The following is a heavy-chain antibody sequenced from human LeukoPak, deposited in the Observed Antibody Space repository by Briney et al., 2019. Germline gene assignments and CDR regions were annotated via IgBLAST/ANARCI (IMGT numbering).Heavy chain of an antibody. CDR2: SNPANGGR. CDR1: EYTFTDFY. Sequence: ASVKVSCKASEYTFTDFYIHWVRQAPGQGLEWMGWSNPANGGRNYAQKFQDRVTMTRDTSTTTADMELRGLRSDDTAVYFCARGPNWSDSQRDPDYWGQGTLVTVSS. D-gene: IGHD1-1*01. V-gene: IGHV1-2*02. J-gene: IGHJ4*02. CDR3: ARGPNWSDSQRDPDY.